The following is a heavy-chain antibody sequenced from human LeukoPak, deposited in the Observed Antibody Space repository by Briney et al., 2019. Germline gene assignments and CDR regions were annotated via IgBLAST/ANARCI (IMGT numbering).Heavy chain of an antibody. CDR1: GFSFSTHW. Sequence: GGSLRLSCAASGFSFSTHWMHWVRQAPGRELVWVARIDYDGSSTAYPDSVKGRFTISRDNAKNTLYLQMNSLRAEDTAVYYCARGGQGAIDIWGPGTMVVVSS. V-gene: IGHV3-74*01. J-gene: IGHJ3*02. CDR3: ARGGQGAIDI. CDR2: IDYDGSST.